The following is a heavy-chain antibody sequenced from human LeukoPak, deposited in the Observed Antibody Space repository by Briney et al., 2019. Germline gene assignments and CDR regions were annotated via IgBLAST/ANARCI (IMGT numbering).Heavy chain of an antibody. CDR2: IYYSGTT. J-gene: IGHJ4*02. CDR3: ARMGAIAGASANPDY. V-gene: IGHV4-59*01. Sequence: PSETLSLTCTASGGSISGYYWSWIRQPPGKGLEWIGYIYYSGTTDYSPSLRSRVTMSLDTSKNQFSLKLSSVTTADTAVYYCARMGAIAGASANPDYWGQGTLVSVSS. D-gene: IGHD4/OR15-4a*01. CDR1: GGSISGYY.